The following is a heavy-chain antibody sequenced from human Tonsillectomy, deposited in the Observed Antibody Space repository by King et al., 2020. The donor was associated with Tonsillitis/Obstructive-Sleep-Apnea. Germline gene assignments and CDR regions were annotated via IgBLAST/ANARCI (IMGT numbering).Heavy chain of an antibody. V-gene: IGHV3-21*01. CDR1: GFTFSGYS. CDR3: ASDPPGGSWDFDY. CDR2: INSRSTYI. D-gene: IGHD2-15*01. J-gene: IGHJ4*01. Sequence: VQLVESGGGLVKPGGSLRLSCAASGFTFSGYSMHWVRQAPGKGLEWVSSINSRSTYIYYTDSVKGRFTISRDNAWNSLYLQMNSLRAEDTAVYYCASDPPGGSWDFDYWGHGTLVTVSS.